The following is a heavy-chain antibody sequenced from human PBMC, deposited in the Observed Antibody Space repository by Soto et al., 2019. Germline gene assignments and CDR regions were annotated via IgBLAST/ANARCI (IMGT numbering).Heavy chain of an antibody. V-gene: IGHV1-69*13. CDR3: ARAPVVVVPAAIVYYYYYGMDV. CDR1: GGTFSSCA. CDR2: IIPIFGTA. D-gene: IGHD2-2*01. J-gene: IGHJ6*02. Sequence: SVKVSCKASGGTFSSCAISWVRQAPGQGLEWMGGIIPIFGTANYAQKFQGRVTITADESTSTAYMELSSLRSEDTAVYYCARAPVVVVPAAIVYYYYYGMDVWGQGTTVTVSS.